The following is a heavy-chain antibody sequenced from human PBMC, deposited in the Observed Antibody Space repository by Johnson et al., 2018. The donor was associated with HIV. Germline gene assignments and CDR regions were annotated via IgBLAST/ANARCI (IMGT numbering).Heavy chain of an antibody. D-gene: IGHD6-6*01. CDR2: ISFAGVKT. Sequence: QVQVVESGGGVVQPGRSLRLSCAASGFTFSNYGMAWVRQAPGKGLEWVTVISFAGVKTYYADSVKGRFTISRDNSKNTLYLQMNSLRAEDTAGYYCARDTGIAARSGAFDIWGQGTMVTVSS. V-gene: IGHV3-33*08. CDR1: GFTFSNYG. CDR3: ARDTGIAARSGAFDI. J-gene: IGHJ3*02.